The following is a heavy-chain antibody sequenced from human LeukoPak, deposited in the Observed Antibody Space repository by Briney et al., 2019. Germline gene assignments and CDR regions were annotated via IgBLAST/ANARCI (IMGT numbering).Heavy chain of an antibody. Sequence: SQTLSLTCAISGDSVSSNSAAWNWLRQSPSRGLEWLGRTYYRSKWYSDYGASVRGRITINPDTSKNHFSLQLHSVTPEDMAVYYCARYTSTWYLEHWGQGTLVTVSS. J-gene: IGHJ4*02. CDR3: ARYTSTWYLEH. V-gene: IGHV6-1*01. CDR2: TYYRSKWYS. D-gene: IGHD6-13*01. CDR1: GDSVSSNSAA.